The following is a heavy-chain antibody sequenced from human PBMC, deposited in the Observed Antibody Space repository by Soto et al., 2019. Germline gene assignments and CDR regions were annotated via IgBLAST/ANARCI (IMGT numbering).Heavy chain of an antibody. CDR1: GFTFSSYA. CDR3: ARDPSRITIFGVFDY. V-gene: IGHV3-30-3*01. CDR2: ISYDGSNK. Sequence: PGGSLRLSCAASGFTFSSYAMHWVRQAPGKGLEWVAVISYDGSNKYYADSVKGRFTISRDNSKNTLYLQMNSLRAEDTAVHYCARDPSRITIFGVFDYWGQGTLVTVSS. D-gene: IGHD3-3*01. J-gene: IGHJ4*02.